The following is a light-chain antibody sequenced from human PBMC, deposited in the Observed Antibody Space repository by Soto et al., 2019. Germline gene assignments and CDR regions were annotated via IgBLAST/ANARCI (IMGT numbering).Light chain of an antibody. CDR2: GAS. CDR3: QQYGSSPWT. Sequence: EIVLTQSPGTLSLSPGERSTLSFSSSQSVSSSYLAWYQQKPGQAPRLLTFGASSRATGIPDRFSGSGSGTDFTLTISRLEPEDFAVYYCQQYGSSPWTFGQGTKVDI. CDR1: QSVSSSY. J-gene: IGKJ1*01. V-gene: IGKV3-20*01.